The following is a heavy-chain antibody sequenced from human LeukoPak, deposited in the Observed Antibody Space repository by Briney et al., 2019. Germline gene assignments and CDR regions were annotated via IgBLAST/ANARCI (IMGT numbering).Heavy chain of an antibody. J-gene: IGHJ4*02. CDR3: ARDSRGFYGSGSPEDY. CDR1: GFTFSDYY. Sequence: GGSLRLSCAASGFTFSDYYMSWIRQAPGRGLEWVSYISSSGSTIYYADSVKGRFTISRDNAKNSLYLQMNSLRAEDTAVYYRARDSRGFYGSGSPEDYWGQGTVVTVSS. CDR2: ISSSGSTI. D-gene: IGHD3-10*01. V-gene: IGHV3-11*04.